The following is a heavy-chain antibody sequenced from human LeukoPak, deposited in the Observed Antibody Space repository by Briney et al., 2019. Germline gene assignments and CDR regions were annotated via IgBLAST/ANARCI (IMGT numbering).Heavy chain of an antibody. J-gene: IGHJ4*02. Sequence: PGGSLRLSCAASGFMLAADWMSWVRQAPGKGLEWVSGINWNGGSTGYADSVKGRFTISRDNAKNSLSLQMNSLRVEDTAVYYCARGRGSYSFDYWGQGTLVTVSS. CDR1: GFMLAADW. CDR2: INWNGGST. CDR3: ARGRGSYSFDY. D-gene: IGHD1-26*01. V-gene: IGHV3-20*04.